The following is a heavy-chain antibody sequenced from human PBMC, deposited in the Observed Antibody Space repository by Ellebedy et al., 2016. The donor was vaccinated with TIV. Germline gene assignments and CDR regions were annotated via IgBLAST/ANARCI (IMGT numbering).Heavy chain of an antibody. CDR2: IWYDGSNK. Sequence: GGSLRLSXAASGFTFSSYGMHWVRQAPGKGLEWVAVIWYDGSNKYYADSVKGRFTISRDNSKNTLYLQMNSLRAEDTAVYYCARNVIKDTAMVTLDYWGQGTLVTVSS. CDR1: GFTFSSYG. J-gene: IGHJ4*02. CDR3: ARNVIKDTAMVTLDY. D-gene: IGHD5-18*01. V-gene: IGHV3-33*01.